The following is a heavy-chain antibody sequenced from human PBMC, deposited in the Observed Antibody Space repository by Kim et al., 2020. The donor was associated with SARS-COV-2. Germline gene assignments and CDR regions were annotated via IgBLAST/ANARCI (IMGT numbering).Heavy chain of an antibody. J-gene: IGHJ4*02. CDR3: VRDMGTGTPFDY. Sequence: GGSLRLSCVASGFTFSSYLMHWVRQVPGKGLVGVSRINIDGSDTAYADFVKGRFTISRDNAKNTLYLQMSSLGAEDTAVYYCVRDMGTGTPFDYWGQGTLVTVSS. D-gene: IGHD1-1*01. V-gene: IGHV3-74*03. CDR1: GFTFSSYL. CDR2: INIDGSDT.